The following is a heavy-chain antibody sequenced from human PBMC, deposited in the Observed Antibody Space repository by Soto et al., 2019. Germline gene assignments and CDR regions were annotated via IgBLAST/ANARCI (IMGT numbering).Heavy chain of an antibody. Sequence: QVQLVESGGGVVQPGRSLKLSCADSGFTFSSYAMHWVRQAPGKGLEWVAIISYDGSIKYYADSVKGRFTISRDNSMNTLYLQMNSLRAEDTAVYYCARDLSGYGYDYWGQGTLVTVSS. CDR1: GFTFSSYA. J-gene: IGHJ4*02. CDR2: ISYDGSIK. V-gene: IGHV3-30*04. D-gene: IGHD5-18*01. CDR3: ARDLSGYGYDY.